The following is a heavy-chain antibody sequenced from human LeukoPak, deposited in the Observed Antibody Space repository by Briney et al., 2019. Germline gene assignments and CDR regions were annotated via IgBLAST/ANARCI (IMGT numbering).Heavy chain of an antibody. CDR2: ISAYNGNT. J-gene: IGHJ4*02. D-gene: IGHD3-22*01. V-gene: IGHV1-18*04. Sequence: GASVKVSCKASGYTFTSYGISWVRQAPGQGLEWMGWISAYNGNTNYAQKLQGRATMTTDTSTSTAYMELRSLRSDDTAVYYCARDLSRYYDSSGPFDYWGQGTLVTVSS. CDR1: GYTFTSYG. CDR3: ARDLSRYYDSSGPFDY.